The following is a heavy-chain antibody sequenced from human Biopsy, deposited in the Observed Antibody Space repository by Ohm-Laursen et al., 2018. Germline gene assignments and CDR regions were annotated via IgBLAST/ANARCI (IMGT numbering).Heavy chain of an antibody. CDR1: GGTFSNSA. J-gene: IGHJ6*02. CDR3: APQTPRDPDILTGAYHYDMAV. Sequence: VKVSCKVSGGTFSNSAISWVRQAPGQGLEWMGGIITFFRTVNYAQNFQDRLTITADEFTDTAYMELRSLRSEDTAVYYCAPQTPRDPDILTGAYHYDMAVWGQGTTVTVSS. V-gene: IGHV1-69*13. D-gene: IGHD3-9*01. CDR2: IITFFRTV.